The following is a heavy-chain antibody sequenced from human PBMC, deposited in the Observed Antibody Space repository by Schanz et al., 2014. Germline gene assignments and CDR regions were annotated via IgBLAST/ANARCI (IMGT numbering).Heavy chain of an antibody. CDR1: GFNLRRYS. D-gene: IGHD3-10*01. CDR2: ISATSNFV. CDR3: ARATLWFGDINDAFDV. J-gene: IGHJ3*01. V-gene: IGHV3-21*01. Sequence: QLVESGGGLVKPGGSLRLSCATSGFNLRRYSMNWVRQAPGGGLEWVSSISATSNFVHYAASVEGRFTVSRDNANTVMYLQMNSLRVGDTAMYYCARATLWFGDINDAFDVWGHGTMVTVS.